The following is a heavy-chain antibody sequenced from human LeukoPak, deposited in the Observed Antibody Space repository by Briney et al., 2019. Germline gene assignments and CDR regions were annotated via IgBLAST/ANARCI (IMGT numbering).Heavy chain of an antibody. D-gene: IGHD5-24*01. J-gene: IGHJ4*02. Sequence: GGSLRLSCAASGFTFSSYSMNWVRQAPGKGLEWVSSISSSSSYIYYADSVKGRFTISRDNAKNSPYLQMNSLRAEDTAVYYCANSPSRDGYPTGYWGQGTLVTVSS. CDR1: GFTFSSYS. CDR3: ANSPSRDGYPTGY. CDR2: ISSSSSYI. V-gene: IGHV3-21*01.